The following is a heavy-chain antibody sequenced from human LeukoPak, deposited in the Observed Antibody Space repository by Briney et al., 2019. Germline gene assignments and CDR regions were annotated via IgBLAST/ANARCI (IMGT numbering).Heavy chain of an antibody. J-gene: IGHJ3*02. CDR3: AKGRGAFDI. V-gene: IGHV3-30*18. Sequence: GGSLRLSCVASGFSFSRYGLHWVRQAPGKGVGSVAVISNDGSNKYYADSVMGGFTISSGNSKNTLYLPMHGLRAEDTAVYYCAKGRGAFDIWGQGTMVTVSS. CDR2: ISNDGSNK. CDR1: GFSFSRYG. D-gene: IGHD3-10*01.